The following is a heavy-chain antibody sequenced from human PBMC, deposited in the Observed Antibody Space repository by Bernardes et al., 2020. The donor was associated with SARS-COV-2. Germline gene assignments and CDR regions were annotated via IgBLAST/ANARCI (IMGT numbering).Heavy chain of an antibody. CDR3: ATDDSSGYYDEGGFDY. J-gene: IGHJ4*02. D-gene: IGHD3-22*01. V-gene: IGHV1-18*01. CDR2: ISAYNGNT. CDR1: GYTFTSYG. Sequence: ASVKVSCKASGYTFTSYGISWVRQAPGQGLEWMGWISAYNGNTNYAQKLQGRVTMTTDTSTSTAYMELRSLRSDDTAVYYCATDDSSGYYDEGGFDYWGQGTLVTVSS.